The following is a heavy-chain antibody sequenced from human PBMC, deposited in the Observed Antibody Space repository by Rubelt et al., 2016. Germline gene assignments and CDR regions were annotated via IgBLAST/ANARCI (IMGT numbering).Heavy chain of an antibody. V-gene: IGHV4-59*01. D-gene: IGHD3-3*01. CDR2: IYYSGST. J-gene: IGHJ4*02. Sequence: QVQLQESGPGLVKPSETLSLTCTVSGGSISSYYWSCIRQPPGNGLDLIGYIYYSGSTNYNPSLKSLVTNTVETSKNQCSLQQNSQTAADTAVYYCAGDKTIDGGASGYFDYWGQGSQVTDSS. CDR3: AGDKTIDGGASGYFDY. CDR1: GGSISSYY.